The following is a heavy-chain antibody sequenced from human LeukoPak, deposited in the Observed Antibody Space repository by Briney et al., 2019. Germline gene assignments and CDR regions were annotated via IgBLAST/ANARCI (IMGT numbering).Heavy chain of an antibody. CDR3: ARLRYCSGGSCYSVFPVPWSDP. V-gene: IGHV4-39*01. Sequence: SETLSLTCTVSGGSISSSSYYWGWIRQPPGKGLEWIGSIYYSGSTYYNPSLKSRVTISVDTSKNQFSLKLSSVTAADTAVYYCARLRYCSGGSCYSVFPVPWSDPWGQGTLVTVSS. CDR1: GGSISSSSYY. CDR2: IYYSGST. D-gene: IGHD2-15*01. J-gene: IGHJ5*02.